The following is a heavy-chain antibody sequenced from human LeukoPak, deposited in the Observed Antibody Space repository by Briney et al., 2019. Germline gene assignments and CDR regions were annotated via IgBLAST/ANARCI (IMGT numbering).Heavy chain of an antibody. CDR3: ARGARDSSSWGGDYYYYYGMDA. Sequence: SETLSLTCTVSGGSISSYYWSWIRQPPGKGLEWIGYIYYSGSTNYNPSLKSRVTISVDTSKNQFSLKLSSVTAADTAVYYCARGARDSSSWGGDYYYYYGMDAWGQGTTVTVSS. V-gene: IGHV4-59*01. CDR2: IYYSGST. J-gene: IGHJ6*02. D-gene: IGHD6-13*01. CDR1: GGSISSYY.